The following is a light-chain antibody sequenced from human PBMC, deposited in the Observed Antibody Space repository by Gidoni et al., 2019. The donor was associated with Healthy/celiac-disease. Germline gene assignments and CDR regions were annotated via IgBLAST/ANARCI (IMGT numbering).Light chain of an antibody. Sequence: DIQITHSPSTLSASVGDRGTITCRASQSISIWLACYQQKPGKAPKLLIYKASSLESGVPSRFSGSGSETEFTLTISSLQPDDFATYYCQQYNSYSGTFXQXTKLEIK. CDR2: KAS. V-gene: IGKV1-5*03. CDR3: QQYNSYSGT. J-gene: IGKJ2*01. CDR1: QSISIW.